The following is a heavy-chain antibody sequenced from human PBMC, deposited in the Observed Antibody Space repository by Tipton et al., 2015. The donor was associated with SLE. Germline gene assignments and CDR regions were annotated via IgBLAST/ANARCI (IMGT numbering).Heavy chain of an antibody. V-gene: IGHV4-39*01. CDR2: VYYTGNT. CDR3: ARPSGATTVVTPEAFEI. CDR1: GGSIRSGDYY. J-gene: IGHJ3*02. Sequence: TLSLTCTVSGGSIRSGDYYWGWIRQSPGKGLEWIGSVYYTGNTYYNPSLKNRVTISVDSSEKQFSLKLTSVTASDTAVYYCARPSGATTVVTPEAFEIWGQGTMVTVSS. D-gene: IGHD4-23*01.